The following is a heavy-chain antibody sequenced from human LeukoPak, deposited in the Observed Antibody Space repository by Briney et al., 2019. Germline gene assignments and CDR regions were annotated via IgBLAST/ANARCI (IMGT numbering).Heavy chain of an antibody. J-gene: IGHJ1*01. Sequence: PSETLSLTCAVSGGSISSGGYSWSWIRQPPGKGLEWIGYIYHSGSTYYNPSPKSRVTISVDRSKNQFSLKLSSVTAADTAVYYCARGVGVMVFQHWGQGTLVTVSS. CDR1: GGSISSGGYS. V-gene: IGHV4-30-2*01. CDR2: IYHSGST. CDR3: ARGVGVMVFQH. D-gene: IGHD2-8*01.